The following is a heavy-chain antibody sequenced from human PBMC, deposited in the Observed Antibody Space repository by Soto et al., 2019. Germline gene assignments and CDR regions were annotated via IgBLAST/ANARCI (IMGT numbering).Heavy chain of an antibody. D-gene: IGHD3-3*01. CDR3: ARHAYDFWSGHPNPRYYYGMDV. V-gene: IGHV5-10-1*01. Sequence: SLKISCQGSGYSFTSYWIHWVRQMPGKGLEWMGGIDPSDSYTNYSPSFQGHVTISADKSISTAYLQWSSLKASDTAMYYCARHAYDFWSGHPNPRYYYGMDVWGQGTTVTVSS. CDR2: IDPSDSYT. J-gene: IGHJ6*02. CDR1: GYSFTSYW.